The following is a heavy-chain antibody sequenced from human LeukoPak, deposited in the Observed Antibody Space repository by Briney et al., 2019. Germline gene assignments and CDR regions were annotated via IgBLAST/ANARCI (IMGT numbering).Heavy chain of an antibody. CDR3: AGAQYSYGPGDAFDI. CDR2: IIPIFGTA. Sequence: GASVKVSCKASGGTFSSYAISWVRQAPGQGLEWMGGIIPIFGTANYAQKSQGRVTTTADESTSTAYMELSSLRSEDTAVYYCAGAQYSYGPGDAFDIWGQGTMVTVSS. CDR1: GGTFSSYA. V-gene: IGHV1-69*13. J-gene: IGHJ3*02. D-gene: IGHD5-18*01.